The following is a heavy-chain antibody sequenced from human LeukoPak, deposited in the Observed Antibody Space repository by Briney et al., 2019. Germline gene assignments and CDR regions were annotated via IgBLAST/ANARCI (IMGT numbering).Heavy chain of an antibody. CDR2: IYHSGST. D-gene: IGHD5-12*01. J-gene: IGHJ4*02. CDR1: GGSISSGGYS. CDR3: ASSPGGYPFGY. Sequence: PSETLSLTCAVSGGSISSGGYSWSWIRQPPGKGLEWIGYIYHSGSTYYNPSLKSRVTISVDRSKNQFSLKPSSVTAADTAVYYCASSPGGYPFGYWGQGTLVTVSS. V-gene: IGHV4-30-2*01.